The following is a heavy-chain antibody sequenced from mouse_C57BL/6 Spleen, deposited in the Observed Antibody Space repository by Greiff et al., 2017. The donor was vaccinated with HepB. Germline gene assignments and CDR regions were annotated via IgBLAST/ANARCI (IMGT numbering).Heavy chain of an antibody. D-gene: IGHD4-1*01. J-gene: IGHJ1*03. CDR2: IYPGSGNT. CDR3: AKLGASWDGWYFDV. V-gene: IGHV1-66*01. CDR1: GYSFTSYY. Sequence: QVQLQQSGPELVKPGASVKISCKASGYSFTSYYIHWVKQRPGQGLEWIGWIYPGSGNTKYNEKFKGKATLTADTSSSTAYMQLSNLTSEDSEVYYCAKLGASWDGWYFDVWGTGTTVTVSS.